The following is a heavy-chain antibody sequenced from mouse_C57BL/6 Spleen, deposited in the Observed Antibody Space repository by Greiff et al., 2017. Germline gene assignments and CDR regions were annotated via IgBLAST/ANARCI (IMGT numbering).Heavy chain of an antibody. V-gene: IGHV1-81*01. CDR1: GYTFTSYG. J-gene: IGHJ1*03. CDR3: AEPYYYDSGSWYFDV. D-gene: IGHD1-1*02. CDR2: IYPRSGNT. Sequence: VQLQQSGAELARPGASVKLSCKASGYTFTSYGISWVKQRTGQGLEWIGEIYPRSGNTYYNEKFKGKATLTADKSSSTAYMELRSLTSEDSAVYFCAEPYYYDSGSWYFDVWGTGTTVTVSS.